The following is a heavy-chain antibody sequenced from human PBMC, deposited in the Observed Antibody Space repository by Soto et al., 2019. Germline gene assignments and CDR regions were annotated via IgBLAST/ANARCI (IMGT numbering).Heavy chain of an antibody. Sequence: QVQLVQSGAEVKKPGASVKVSCKASGYTFTNYGITWVRQAPGQGLEWMGWINTYNGNTKYAQRPQGRVTMTADTSTSTAYMELRSLRSYDTAVYYGARERGNYRYFDYWGQGTLVTVSS. D-gene: IGHD3-16*02. CDR1: GYTFTNYG. CDR2: INTYNGNT. V-gene: IGHV1-18*01. CDR3: ARERGNYRYFDY. J-gene: IGHJ4*02.